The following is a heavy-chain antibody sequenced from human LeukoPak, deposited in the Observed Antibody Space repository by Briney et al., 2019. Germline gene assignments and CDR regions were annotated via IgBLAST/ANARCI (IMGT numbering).Heavy chain of an antibody. D-gene: IGHD5-24*01. Sequence: PGGSLRLPCATSGFTFSSNCLSWVRQAPGKGLDWVASIKRDGNDKYYVDSVKGRFSISRDNAKNSLYLQMNSLRAEDTAVYYCARGCLQPDYWGQGTLVTVSS. CDR2: IKRDGNDK. V-gene: IGHV3-7*01. CDR3: ARGCLQPDY. J-gene: IGHJ4*02. CDR1: GFTFSSNC.